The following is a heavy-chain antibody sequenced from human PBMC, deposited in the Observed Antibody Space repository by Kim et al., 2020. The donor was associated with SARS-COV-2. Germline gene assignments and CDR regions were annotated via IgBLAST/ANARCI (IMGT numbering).Heavy chain of an antibody. CDR3: ANWVDSSGWYRVYYYYGMDV. J-gene: IGHJ6*02. V-gene: IGHV3-23*01. CDR1: GFTFSSYA. CDR2: ISGSGGST. D-gene: IGHD6-19*01. Sequence: GGSLRLSCAASGFTFSSYAMSWVRQAPGKGLEWVSAISGSGGSTYYADSVKGRFTISRDNSKNTLYLQMNSLRAEDTAVYYCANWVDSSGWYRVYYYYGMDVWGQGTTVTVSS.